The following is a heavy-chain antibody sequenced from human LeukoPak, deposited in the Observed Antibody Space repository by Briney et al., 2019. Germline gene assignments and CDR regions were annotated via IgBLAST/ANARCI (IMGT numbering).Heavy chain of an antibody. Sequence: SETLSLTCTVSGGSISSSSYYWGWIRQPPGKGLEWIGSIYYTGSTYYNPSLKSRVTISVDTSKNQFSLKLSSVTAADTAVYYCARGLYCSSTSCYWPQLHMDVWGQGTTVTVSS. V-gene: IGHV4-39*07. J-gene: IGHJ6*02. D-gene: IGHD2-2*01. CDR3: ARGLYCSSTSCYWPQLHMDV. CDR1: GGSISSSSYY. CDR2: IYYTGST.